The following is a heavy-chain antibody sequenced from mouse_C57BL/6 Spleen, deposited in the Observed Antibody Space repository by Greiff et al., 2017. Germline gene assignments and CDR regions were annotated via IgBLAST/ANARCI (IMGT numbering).Heavy chain of an antibody. Sequence: QVQLQQPGAELVMPGASVKLSCKASGYTFTSYWMHWVKQRPGQGLEWIGEIDPSDSYTNYNQKFKGKSTLTVDKSSSTAYMPLSSLTSEDSAVWYCASYYEGYFDVWGTGTTVTVSS. V-gene: IGHV1-69*01. CDR3: ASYYEGYFDV. CDR2: IDPSDSYT. J-gene: IGHJ1*03. D-gene: IGHD2-4*01. CDR1: GYTFTSYW.